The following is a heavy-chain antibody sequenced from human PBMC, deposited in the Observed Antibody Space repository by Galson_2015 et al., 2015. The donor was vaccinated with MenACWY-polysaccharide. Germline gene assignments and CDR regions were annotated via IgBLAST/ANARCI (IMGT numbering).Heavy chain of an antibody. Sequence: SLRLSCAASTVTCRGSGMHWVRQAPGKGLEWVAVIQYDAVYKQYLDSVKGRFSVSRDNSKSTLYLEMNNLRAEDTALYYCAREGSRIVFHAFDTWGQGTMVIVSS. D-gene: IGHD3-10*02. CDR2: IQYDAVYK. CDR3: AREGSRIVFHAFDT. V-gene: IGHV3-33*01. CDR1: TVTCRGSG. J-gene: IGHJ3*02.